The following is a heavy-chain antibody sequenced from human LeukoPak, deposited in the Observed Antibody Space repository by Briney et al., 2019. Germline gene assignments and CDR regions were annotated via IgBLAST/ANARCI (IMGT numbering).Heavy chain of an antibody. D-gene: IGHD3-10*01. CDR2: VHHTGRT. V-gene: IGHV4/OR15-8*01. CDR1: GGSISDSFEHY. Sequence: ETLSLTCVVSGGSISDSFEHYWSWVRQPPGKGFEWIVEVHHTGRTIYSPSFARRVTISADTSKNQVSLKLTSVTAADTAVYFCARGSDYTWGGWGQGTLVTVSS. CDR3: ARGSDYTWGG. J-gene: IGHJ4*01.